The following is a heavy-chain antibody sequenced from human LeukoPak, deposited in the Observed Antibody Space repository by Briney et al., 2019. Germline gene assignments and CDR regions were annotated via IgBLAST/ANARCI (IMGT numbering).Heavy chain of an antibody. CDR3: ASGIWTVGWYFDY. Sequence: GESLKISCKGSGYTFTTYWIGWVRQMPGKGLEWMGIIYPGDSDTRYSPSFQGQVTISADKSISTAYLQWSSLKASDTAMYYCASGIWTVGWYFDYWGQGTLVTVSS. CDR1: GYTFTTYW. CDR2: IYPGDSDT. D-gene: IGHD2-15*01. V-gene: IGHV5-51*01. J-gene: IGHJ4*02.